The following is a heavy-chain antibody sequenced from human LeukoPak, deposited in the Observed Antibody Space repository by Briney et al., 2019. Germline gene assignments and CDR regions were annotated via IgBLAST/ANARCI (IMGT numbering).Heavy chain of an antibody. D-gene: IGHD3-10*01. CDR3: ARDAYGSDY. Sequence: ASVKVSCKASGYTFTSYHVHWVRQAPGHGLEWMRRIIPSGGATTYAQRFQGRVTMTSDTSTTTVYMELSSLRSGDTAIYYCARDAYGSDYWGQGTLVTVSS. J-gene: IGHJ4*02. CDR2: IIPSGGAT. V-gene: IGHV1-46*01. CDR1: GYTFTSYH.